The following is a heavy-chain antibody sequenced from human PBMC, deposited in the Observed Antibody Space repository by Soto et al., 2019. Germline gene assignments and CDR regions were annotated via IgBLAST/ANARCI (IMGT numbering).Heavy chain of an antibody. CDR3: ARVDVNHYYYYYMDV. J-gene: IGHJ6*03. V-gene: IGHV4-31*03. Sequence: SETLSLTCTVSGGSISSGGYYWSWIRQHPGKGLEWIGYIYYSGSTYYNPSLKSRVTISVDTSKNQFSLKLSSVTAADTAVYYCARVDVNHYYYYYMDVWGKGTTVTVSS. CDR2: IYYSGST. CDR1: GGSISSGGYY.